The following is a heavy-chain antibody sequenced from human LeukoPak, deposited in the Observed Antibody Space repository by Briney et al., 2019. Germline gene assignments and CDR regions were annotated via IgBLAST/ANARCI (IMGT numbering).Heavy chain of an antibody. CDR3: ASGGIYYGAAFDF. D-gene: IGHD1-26*01. Sequence: GGSLRLSCAASGFTLRSYSMNWVRQAPGKGLEWVSAISSSSSYIYYADSVKGRFTISRDNAKNSLYLQMNSLRAEDTALYYCASGGIYYGAAFDFWGQGTLVTVSS. CDR1: GFTLRSYS. J-gene: IGHJ4*02. CDR2: ISSSSSYI. V-gene: IGHV3-21*04.